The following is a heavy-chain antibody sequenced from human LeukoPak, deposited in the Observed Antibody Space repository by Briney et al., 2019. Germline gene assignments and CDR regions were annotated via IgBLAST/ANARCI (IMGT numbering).Heavy chain of an antibody. V-gene: IGHV4-4*07. CDR2: IYTSGST. CDR1: GGSISSYY. CDR3: AREISPADSSSAFDY. J-gene: IGHJ4*02. Sequence: SETLSLTCTVSGGSISSYYWSWIRQPAGKGLEWIGRIYTSGSTNYNPSLKSRVTISVDASKNQFSLRLSSVTAADTAVYYCAREISPADSSSAFDYWGQGTLVTVSS. D-gene: IGHD6-6*01.